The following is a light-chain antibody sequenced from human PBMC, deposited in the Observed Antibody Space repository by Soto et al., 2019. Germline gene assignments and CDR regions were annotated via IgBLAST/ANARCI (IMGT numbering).Light chain of an antibody. CDR3: QQRKNWQVT. CDR2: DAS. Sequence: EILLTQSPSTLSLSPGEGVTLSCRASQSVTVNSLAWYQQKPGQAPRLLIYDASNRATGIPARFSGSGSGTDFTLTISSLEPEDFAVYYCQQRKNWQVTFGQGTRLEIK. V-gene: IGKV3D-11*02. J-gene: IGKJ5*01. CDR1: QSVTVN.